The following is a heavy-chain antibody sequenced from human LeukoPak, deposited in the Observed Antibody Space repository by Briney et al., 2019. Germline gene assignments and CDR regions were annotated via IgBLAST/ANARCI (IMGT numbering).Heavy chain of an antibody. CDR2: ISDSGAM. D-gene: IGHD5-12*01. Sequence: GGSLRLSCAASGFTFSTYSMKWVRQAPGKGLEWVSYISDSGAMYYADSVRGRFTISRENAQNSLFLQMNSLRAEDAAVYYCARDGGYRGYDADCWGQGTLVTVSS. V-gene: IGHV3-48*01. CDR3: ARDGGYRGYDADC. J-gene: IGHJ4*02. CDR1: GFTFSTYS.